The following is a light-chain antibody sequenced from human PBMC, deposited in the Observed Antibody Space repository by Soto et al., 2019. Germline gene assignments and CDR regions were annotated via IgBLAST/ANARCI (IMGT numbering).Light chain of an antibody. CDR1: QSISRW. J-gene: IGKJ1*01. V-gene: IGKV1-5*01. CDR3: LQYNRYRT. CDR2: GAS. Sequence: IQMTQSPSTLSASVGDRVTNTCRASQSISRWLAWYQQKPGGAPKLLIHGASSLESGVPSRFSGGGSGTEFTLTISRLQPDDFATYYCLQYNRYRTFGQGTKVDIK.